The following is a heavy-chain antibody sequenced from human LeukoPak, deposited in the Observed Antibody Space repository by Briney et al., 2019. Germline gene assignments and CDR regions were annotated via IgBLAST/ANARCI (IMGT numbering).Heavy chain of an antibody. CDR1: GGSISSYY. CDR2: IYYSGST. D-gene: IGHD5-18*01. V-gene: IGHV4-59*01. J-gene: IGHJ3*02. Sequence: PSETLSLTCTVSGGSISSYYWSWIRQPPGKGLEWIGYIYYSGSTNYNPSLKSRVTISVDTSKNQFSLKLSSVTAADTAVYYCARDASGGYSYGWGAFDIWGQGTMVTVSS. CDR3: ARDASGGYSYGWGAFDI.